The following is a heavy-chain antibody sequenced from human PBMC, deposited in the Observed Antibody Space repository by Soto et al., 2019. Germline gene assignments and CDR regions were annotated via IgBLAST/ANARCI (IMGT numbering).Heavy chain of an antibody. J-gene: IGHJ3*02. Sequence: QVQLVESGGGVVQPGRSLRLSCAASGFIFSSYGMNWVCQAPGKGLEWVAVMSFDGSIKHYADSVKGRFTISRDNSKNTLYLQMNSLRAEDTAVYYCATIAVPPAFDIWGQGTMVTVSS. CDR3: ATIAVPPAFDI. V-gene: IGHV3-30*03. CDR1: GFIFSSYG. CDR2: MSFDGSIK. D-gene: IGHD6-19*01.